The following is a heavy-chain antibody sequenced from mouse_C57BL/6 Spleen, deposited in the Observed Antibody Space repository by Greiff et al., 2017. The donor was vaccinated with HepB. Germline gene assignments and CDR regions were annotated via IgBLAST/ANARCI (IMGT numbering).Heavy chain of an antibody. CDR1: GFTFSSYA. Sequence: EVKLMESGGGLVKPGGSLKLSCAASGFTFSSYAMPWVRQTPEKGLEWVATISDGGSYTYYTDNVKGRFTIARDNAKNNLYLQLSHLKSEDTAMYYCDREPGAIDYWGQGTSVTVSS. V-gene: IGHV5-4*01. CDR2: ISDGGSYT. J-gene: IGHJ4*01. CDR3: DREPGAIDY.